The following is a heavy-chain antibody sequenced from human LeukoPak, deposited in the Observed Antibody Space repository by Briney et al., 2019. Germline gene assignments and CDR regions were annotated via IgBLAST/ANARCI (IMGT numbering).Heavy chain of an antibody. CDR1: GYTFTSSA. CDR2: INAGNGNT. D-gene: IGHD6-19*01. J-gene: IGHJ6*02. Sequence: ASVKVSCKASGYTFTSSAMHWVRQAPGQRLEWMGWINAGNGNTKYSQKFQGRVTITRDTSASTAYMELSSLRSEDTAVYYCAREGYSSGWYAFSYYYYGMDVWGQGTTVTVSS. V-gene: IGHV1-3*01. CDR3: AREGYSSGWYAFSYYYYGMDV.